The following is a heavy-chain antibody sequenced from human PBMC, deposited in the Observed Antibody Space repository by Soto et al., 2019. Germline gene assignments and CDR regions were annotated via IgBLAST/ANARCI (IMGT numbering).Heavy chain of an antibody. CDR1: GFTFSNYD. J-gene: IGHJ6*02. Sequence: EVQLVESGGGLVQPGGSLGLSCAASGFTFSNYDMHWVRQVTGKGLEWVSGITTAGDTYYLDSVKGRFTISREKAKNYLYLQMNSLSAGDTAVYYCARELHGGSYGMDVWGQGTTVTVSS. CDR3: ARELHGGSYGMDV. CDR2: ITTAGDT. V-gene: IGHV3-13*01.